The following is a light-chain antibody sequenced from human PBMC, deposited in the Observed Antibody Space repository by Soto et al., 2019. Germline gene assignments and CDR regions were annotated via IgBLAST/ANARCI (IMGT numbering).Light chain of an antibody. Sequence: DIQMTQSPSSLSASVGDRVTITCRASQGMRNLLVWYQQKPEKAPKSLIYGTSNLESGVPSRFSGSGSGTDYTLTISSLQPEDFATYYCQQYDSYPITFGQGTRLEIK. CDR2: GTS. J-gene: IGKJ5*01. CDR3: QQYDSYPIT. CDR1: QGMRNL. V-gene: IGKV1D-16*01.